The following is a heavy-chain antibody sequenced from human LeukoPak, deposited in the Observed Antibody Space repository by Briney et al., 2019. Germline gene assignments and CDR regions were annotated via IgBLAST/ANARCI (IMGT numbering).Heavy chain of an antibody. CDR3: ATPPPDSSGFSVGHAFDI. CDR2: FDPEDGET. Sequence: ASVKVSCKASGYIFTNYYMHWVRQAPGKGLEWMGGFDPEDGETIYAQKFQGRVTMTEDTSTDTAYMELSSLRSEDTAVYYCATPPPDSSGFSVGHAFDIWGQGTMVTVSS. D-gene: IGHD6-19*01. CDR1: GYIFTNYY. V-gene: IGHV1-24*01. J-gene: IGHJ3*02.